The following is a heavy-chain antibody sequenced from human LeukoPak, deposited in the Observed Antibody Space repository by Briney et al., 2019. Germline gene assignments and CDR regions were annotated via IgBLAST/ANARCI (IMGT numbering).Heavy chain of an antibody. Sequence: PGGSLRLSCAASGFTFSSYAMSWVRQAPGKGLEWVSAISGSGGSTYYADSVKGRFTISRDNSKNTLYLQMNSLRAEDTAVYYCAKGGGPARPMIVVVITPDYWGQGTLVTVSS. J-gene: IGHJ4*02. V-gene: IGHV3-23*01. CDR1: GFTFSSYA. CDR2: ISGSGGST. CDR3: AKGGGPARPMIVVVITPDY. D-gene: IGHD3-22*01.